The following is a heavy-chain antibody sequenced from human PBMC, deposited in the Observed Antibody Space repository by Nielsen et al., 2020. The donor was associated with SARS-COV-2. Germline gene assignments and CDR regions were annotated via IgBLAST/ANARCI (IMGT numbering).Heavy chain of an antibody. V-gene: IGHV1-18*04. J-gene: IGHJ4*02. D-gene: IGHD2-15*01. CDR1: GYTFTSYG. CDR2: ISAYNGNT. CDR3: ARVRCSGGSCYFDY. Sequence: ASVKVSCKASGYTFTSYGISWVRQAPGQGLEWMGWISAYNGNTNYAQKLQGRVTMTTDTSTSTAYMELRSLRSDDTAVYCCARVRCSGGSCYFDYWGQGTLVTVSS.